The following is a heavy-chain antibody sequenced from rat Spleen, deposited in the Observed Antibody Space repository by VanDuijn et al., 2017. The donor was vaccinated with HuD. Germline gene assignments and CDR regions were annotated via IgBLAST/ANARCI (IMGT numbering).Heavy chain of an antibody. Sequence: QVQLKESGPGLVQPSETLSLTCTVSGFSLISYNVHWVRQPPGKGLEWMGVLWSGGSTDYDSALKSRLNISRDTSKSQVFLKVNSLRSEDTATYYCARPHTYGLLLDWYFDFWGPGTMVTVSS. CDR1: GFSLISYN. D-gene: IGHD1-6*01. CDR2: LWSGGST. CDR3: ARPHTYGLLLDWYFDF. J-gene: IGHJ1*01. V-gene: IGHV2-45*01.